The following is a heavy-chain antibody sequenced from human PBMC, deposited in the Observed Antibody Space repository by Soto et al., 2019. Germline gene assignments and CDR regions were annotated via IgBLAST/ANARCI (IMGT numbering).Heavy chain of an antibody. Sequence: QVQLVQSGAEVKKPGASVKVSCKASGYTFTSYDINWVRQATGQGLEWMGWMNPNSGNTGYAQKFQGRVTMTRNTSISTAYMELSSLRSEDTAVYYCARGPPEDILTGYCFDYWGQGTLVTVSS. V-gene: IGHV1-8*01. CDR2: MNPNSGNT. J-gene: IGHJ4*02. CDR3: ARGPPEDILTGYCFDY. CDR1: GYTFTSYD. D-gene: IGHD3-9*01.